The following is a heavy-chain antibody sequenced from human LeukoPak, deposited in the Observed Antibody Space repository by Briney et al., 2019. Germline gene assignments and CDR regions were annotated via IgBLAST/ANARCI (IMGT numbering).Heavy chain of an antibody. CDR3: ARRGPYDSTGRYAMDV. D-gene: IGHD3-22*01. CDR1: GFTFSSYW. CDR2: ITSEGSST. Sequence: GGSLRLSCAASGFTFSSYWMHWVRQVPGKGLVWGSRITSEGSSTSYADSVKGRFTISRDNAKNTLYLQMNSLRAEDTAVYYCARRGPYDSTGRYAMDVWGQGTAVNVSS. J-gene: IGHJ6*02. V-gene: IGHV3-74*01.